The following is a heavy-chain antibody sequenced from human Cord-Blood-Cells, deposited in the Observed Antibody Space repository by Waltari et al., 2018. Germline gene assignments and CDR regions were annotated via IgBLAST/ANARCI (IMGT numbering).Heavy chain of an antibody. D-gene: IGHD6-6*01. J-gene: IGHJ3*02. CDR3: AFPLEYSSSSDAFDI. CDR2: IYPGDSDT. CDR1: GYSFTSYL. V-gene: IGHV5-51*01. Sequence: EVQLVQSGAEVKKPGECLKISCKGSGYSFTSYLIGWVRQMPGKGLEWMGIIYPGDSDTRYSPSFQGQVTISADKSISTAYLQWSSLKASDTAMYYCAFPLEYSSSSDAFDIWGQGTMVTVSS.